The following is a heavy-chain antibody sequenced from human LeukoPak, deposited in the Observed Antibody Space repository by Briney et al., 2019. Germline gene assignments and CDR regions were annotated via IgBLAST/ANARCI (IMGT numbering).Heavy chain of an antibody. V-gene: IGHV4-59*01. Sequence: PSETLSFTCTFSGGSLSSYYWSCIRQPPGQGLEWLGYIYYSGSADYNPSLKSRVTMSVDTSKNQFSLTLSSVTAAFTPLYSCPRDKQPGDNWGQGTLVTVSS. J-gene: IGHJ4*02. CDR3: PRDKQPGDN. CDR1: GGSLSSYY. D-gene: IGHD5-18*01. CDR2: IYYSGSA.